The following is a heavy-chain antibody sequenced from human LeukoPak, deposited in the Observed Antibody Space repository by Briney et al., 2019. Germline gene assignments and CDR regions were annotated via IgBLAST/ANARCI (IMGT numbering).Heavy chain of an antibody. J-gene: IGHJ4*02. CDR1: GGSISSGSDY. V-gene: IGHV4-61*02. Sequence: SETLSLTCSVSGGSISSGSDYWSWIRQPAGKGLEWIGRIYTSESTNYNPSLKSRVTISVDTSKNQFSLKLTSVAAADTAVYYCARESLGPPYYFDYWGQGTLVTVSS. CDR3: ARESLGPPYYFDY. D-gene: IGHD1-26*01. CDR2: IYTSEST.